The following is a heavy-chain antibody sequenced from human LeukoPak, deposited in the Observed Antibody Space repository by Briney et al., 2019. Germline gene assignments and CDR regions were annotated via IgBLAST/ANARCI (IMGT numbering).Heavy chain of an antibody. CDR2: IKQDGSEK. J-gene: IGHJ4*02. V-gene: IGHV3-7*03. D-gene: IGHD7-27*01. CDR3: VRGLGLGY. Sequence: GGSLRLSCAASGFMFSGYCMSWVRQAPGKGLEWVADIKQDGSEKNNVDSVKGRFTISRDNAKNSLFLQMSSLRAEDTAVYYCVRGLGLGYWGQGTLVTVSS. CDR1: GFMFSGYC.